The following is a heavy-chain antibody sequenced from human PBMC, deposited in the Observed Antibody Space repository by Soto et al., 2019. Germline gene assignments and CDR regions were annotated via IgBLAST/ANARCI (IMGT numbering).Heavy chain of an antibody. J-gene: IGHJ6*02. CDR2: IISSGGTT. Sequence: GGSLRLSCAASGFIFSDYYMSWIRQAPGKGLEWVSNIISSGGTTQYADSVQGRFTISRDNAKNSLYLQMNSLRAEDTAVYYCARAGIAARTFGMDVWGQGTTVTVSS. CDR1: GFIFSDYY. V-gene: IGHV3-11*01. D-gene: IGHD6-6*01. CDR3: ARAGIAARTFGMDV.